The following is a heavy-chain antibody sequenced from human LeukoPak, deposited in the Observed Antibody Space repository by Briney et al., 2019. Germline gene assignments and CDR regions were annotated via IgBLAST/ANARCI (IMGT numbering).Heavy chain of an antibody. D-gene: IGHD3-10*01. CDR1: GFTFDDYG. CDR3: ARDAAEYYFDY. Sequence: GGSLRLSCAASGFTFDDYGMTWVRQTPGKGLEWVSGINWNGGSTGYADSVKGRFTISRDNSKNTLYLQVNSLRADDTAVYYCARDAAEYYFDYWGQGTLVTVSS. CDR2: INWNGGST. J-gene: IGHJ4*02. V-gene: IGHV3-20*04.